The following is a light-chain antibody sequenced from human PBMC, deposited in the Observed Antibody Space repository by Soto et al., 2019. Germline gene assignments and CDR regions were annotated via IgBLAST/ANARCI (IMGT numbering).Light chain of an antibody. CDR3: QLWYYRSDPIWV. CDR1: NIGSKA. V-gene: IGLV3-12*02. J-gene: IGLJ3*02. Sequence: SYELTQPHSVSVATAQMARITCGGTNIGSKAVHWYQQKADQDTALVIYSDSSRTSRIAVRFSGSDPRNTATLTISRIEAGDEADSDYQLWYYRSDPIWVFGGGTKVTVL. CDR2: SDS.